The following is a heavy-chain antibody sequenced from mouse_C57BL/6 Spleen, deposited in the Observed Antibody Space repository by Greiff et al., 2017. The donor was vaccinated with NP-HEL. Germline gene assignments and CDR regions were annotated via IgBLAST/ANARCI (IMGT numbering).Heavy chain of an antibody. Sequence: QVQLQQSGAELARPGASVKLSCKASGYTFTSYGISWVKQRTGQGLEWIGEIYPRSGTTYYNEKFKGKATLTADKSSSTAYMELRSLTSEDSAVYFGALYDYTEGVDDWGQGTTLTVSS. D-gene: IGHD2-4*01. CDR1: GYTFTSYG. V-gene: IGHV1-81*01. J-gene: IGHJ2*01. CDR3: ALYDYTEGVDD. CDR2: IYPRSGTT.